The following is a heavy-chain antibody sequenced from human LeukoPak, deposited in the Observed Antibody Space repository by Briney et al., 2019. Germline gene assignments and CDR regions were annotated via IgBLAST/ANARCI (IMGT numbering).Heavy chain of an antibody. CDR3: AKDRVLLWFGNSPDY. CDR1: GFTFSSYA. J-gene: IGHJ4*02. CDR2: ISGSGGST. Sequence: GGSLRLSCAASGFTFSSYAMSWVRQAPGKGLEWVSGISGSGGSTYYADPVKGRFTISRDNSKNTLYLQMNSLRAEDTAVYYCAKDRVLLWFGNSPDYWGQGALVTVSS. V-gene: IGHV3-23*01. D-gene: IGHD3-10*01.